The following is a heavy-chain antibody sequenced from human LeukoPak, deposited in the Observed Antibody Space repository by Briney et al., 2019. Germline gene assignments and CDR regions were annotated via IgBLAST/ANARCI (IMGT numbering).Heavy chain of an antibody. Sequence: GGSLRLSCAASGFTFSSYGMHWVRQAPGKGLEWVAFIRYDGSNKYYADSVKGRFTISRDNSKNTLYLQMNSLRAEDTAVYYCAKGNVWFGEFSPYYFDYWGQGTLVTASS. J-gene: IGHJ4*02. CDR1: GFTFSSYG. D-gene: IGHD3-10*01. V-gene: IGHV3-30*02. CDR3: AKGNVWFGEFSPYYFDY. CDR2: IRYDGSNK.